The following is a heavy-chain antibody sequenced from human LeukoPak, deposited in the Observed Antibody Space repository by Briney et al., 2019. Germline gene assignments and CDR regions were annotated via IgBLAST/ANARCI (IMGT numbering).Heavy chain of an antibody. Sequence: GGSLTLSCAASGFTVSSNYMRWVRHAAVPGLGSGSVFYSGGYTYYAVYVKARLTISRDNSKNTLYLQMNSLRAEDTAVYYCARGSLWFGESPLYVWGKETTVTVSS. CDR2: FYSGGYT. CDR1: GFTVSSNY. J-gene: IGHJ6*04. CDR3: ARGSLWFGESPLYV. D-gene: IGHD3-10*01. V-gene: IGHV3-53*01.